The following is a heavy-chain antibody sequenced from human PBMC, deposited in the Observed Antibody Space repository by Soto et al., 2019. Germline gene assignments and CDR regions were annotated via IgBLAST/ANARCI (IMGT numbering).Heavy chain of an antibody. V-gene: IGHV4-39*01. D-gene: IGHD2-21*02. Sequence: SETLSLTCIVSGESISSSSYYWGRIRQPPGKGLEWIGSIYYSGRTYYNPSFKSRVTISIDTSKNQFSLKLSSVTATDTAVYYCARQRTTVLTQANLDHWGQGALVTVSS. CDR1: GESISSSSYY. J-gene: IGHJ4*02. CDR3: ARQRTTVLTQANLDH. CDR2: IYYSGRT.